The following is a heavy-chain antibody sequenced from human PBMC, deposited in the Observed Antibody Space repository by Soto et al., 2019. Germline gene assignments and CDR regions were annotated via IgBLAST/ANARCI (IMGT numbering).Heavy chain of an antibody. V-gene: IGHV1-24*01. J-gene: IGHJ4*02. D-gene: IGHD3-22*01. CDR1: GYTLTELS. CDR2: FDPEDGEI. CDR3: ATYYYDSSGPHGTFDY. Sequence: ASVKVSCKVSGYTLTELSMHWVRQAPGKGLEWMGGFDPEDGEIIYAQKFQGRVTMTEDTSIDTAYMELSSLRSEDTAVYYCATYYYDSSGPHGTFDYWGQGTLVTVSS.